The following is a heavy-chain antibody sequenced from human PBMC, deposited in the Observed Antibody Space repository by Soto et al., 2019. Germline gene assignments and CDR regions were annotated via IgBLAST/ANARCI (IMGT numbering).Heavy chain of an antibody. D-gene: IGHD2-21*01. CDR2: IAYDGSNP. CDR3: ARGCGNKCYSIDY. V-gene: IGHV3-30-3*01. CDR1: GFPFSSYA. Sequence: QVQLVESGGGVVQPGRSLRLSCAASGFPFSSYAMHWVRQAPGKGLEWVAVIAYDGSNPYYADSVKGRFTISRDNSKNTLYRQMNSLRAEDTAVYYCARGCGNKCYSIDYWGQGTLFTVSS. J-gene: IGHJ4*02.